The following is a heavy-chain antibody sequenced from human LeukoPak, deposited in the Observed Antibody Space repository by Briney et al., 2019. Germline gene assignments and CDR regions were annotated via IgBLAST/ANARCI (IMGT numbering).Heavy chain of an antibody. CDR3: ARMIARDWFDP. CDR1: GFTFSTYW. D-gene: IGHD3-22*01. V-gene: IGHV3-74*01. J-gene: IGHJ5*02. Sequence: PRGSPRLSCAASGFTFSTYWMHWVRQAPGKGLMWVSRITSDGSSTSYADSVKGRFTISRDNAKNTLYLQMNSLRAEDTAVYYCARMIARDWFDPCGQGALFSASS. CDR2: ITSDGSST.